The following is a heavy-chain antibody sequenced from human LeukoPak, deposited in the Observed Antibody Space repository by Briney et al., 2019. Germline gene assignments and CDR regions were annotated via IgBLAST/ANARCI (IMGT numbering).Heavy chain of an antibody. CDR2: INHSGST. V-gene: IGHV4-34*01. J-gene: IGHJ4*02. D-gene: IGHD5-24*01. CDR1: GGSFSGYY. Sequence: SETLSLTCAVYGGSFSGYYWSWIRQPPGKGLEWIGEINHSGSTNYNPSLKSRVTISVDMSKNQFSLKLSSVTAADTAVYYCARVGRNDGYNYPDFDYWGQGTLVTVSS. CDR3: ARVGRNDGYNYPDFDY.